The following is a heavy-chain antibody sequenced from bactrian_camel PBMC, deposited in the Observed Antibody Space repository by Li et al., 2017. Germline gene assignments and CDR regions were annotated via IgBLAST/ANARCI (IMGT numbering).Heavy chain of an antibody. CDR1: GLAFSGCT. Sequence: HVQLVESGGGSVQAGGSLTLSCATSGLAFSGCTMNWYRQAPGKERELTSALISDGRLYYADSVKGRFTISQDNANNTVYHLQMNNLEPDDTGMYYCNSARCRSRNFEAWGQGTQVTVS. V-gene: IGHV3S55*01. CDR3: NSARCRSRNFEA. CDR2: LISDGRL. J-gene: IGHJ6*01.